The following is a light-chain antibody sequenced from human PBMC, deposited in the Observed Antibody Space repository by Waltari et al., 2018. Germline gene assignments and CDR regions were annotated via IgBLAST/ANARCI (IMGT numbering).Light chain of an antibody. Sequence: ETVMTQSPATLSVSPGERATLPCRASQSVSSGLAWYQQKPGQAPRLLIDGASTRATGIPARFSGSGSGTEFTLTISSLQSEDFAVYYCQQYNNWPGTFGQGTKVEIK. CDR3: QQYNNWPGT. V-gene: IGKV3-15*01. CDR1: QSVSSG. CDR2: GAS. J-gene: IGKJ1*01.